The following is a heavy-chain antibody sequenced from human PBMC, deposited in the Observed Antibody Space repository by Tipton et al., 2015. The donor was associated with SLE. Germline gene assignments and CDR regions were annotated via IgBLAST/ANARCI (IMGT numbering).Heavy chain of an antibody. CDR2: IYYSGST. Sequence: TLSLTCTVSGGSISSHYWSWIRQPPGKGLEWIGYIYYSGSTYYNPSLKSRVTISVDTSKNQFSLKLSSVTAADTAVYYCARRGYYDILTGTFDPWGQGTLVTVSS. J-gene: IGHJ5*02. CDR3: ARRGYYDILTGTFDP. CDR1: GGSISSHY. D-gene: IGHD3-9*01. V-gene: IGHV4-59*08.